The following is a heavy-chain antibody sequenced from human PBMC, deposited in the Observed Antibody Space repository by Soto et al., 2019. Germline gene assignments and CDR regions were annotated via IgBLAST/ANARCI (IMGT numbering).Heavy chain of an antibody. Sequence: PSETLSLTCTVSGGSISSSSYYWGWIRQPPGKGLEWIGSIYYSGSTYYNPSLKSRVTISVDTSKNQFSLKLSSVTAADTAVYYGAREDYTTSSGFDPWGQGTLVTVSS. D-gene: IGHD6-6*01. CDR1: GGSISSSSYY. CDR3: AREDYTTSSGFDP. J-gene: IGHJ5*02. CDR2: IYYSGST. V-gene: IGHV4-39*02.